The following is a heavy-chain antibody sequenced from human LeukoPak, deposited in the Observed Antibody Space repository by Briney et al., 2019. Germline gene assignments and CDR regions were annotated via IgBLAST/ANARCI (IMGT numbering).Heavy chain of an antibody. CDR1: GFTFSSYA. Sequence: GGSLRLSCVASGFTFSSYAMSWVRQTPGKGLEWVSSISGSGGSTYYADSVKGRFTVSRDNSKNTLYLQVNSLRAEDAAVYYCXXXXXLLNYYFDYWGQGTLVT. CDR3: XXXXXLLNYYFDY. D-gene: IGHD3-22*01. J-gene: IGHJ4*02. V-gene: IGHV3-23*01. CDR2: ISGSGGST.